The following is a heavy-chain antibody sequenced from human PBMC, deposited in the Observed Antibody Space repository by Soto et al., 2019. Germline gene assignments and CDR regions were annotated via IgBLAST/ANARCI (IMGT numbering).Heavy chain of an antibody. Sequence: LSLTCTVSSDSISSYYWSWIRQPPGKRLEWIGYISYSGSTDYNPSLKSRVTISGDTSKNQFSLKVSSVTAADTAVYYCARGTSWQLPFDYWGQGTLVTSPQ. CDR2: ISYSGST. CDR1: SDSISSYY. V-gene: IGHV4-59*01. J-gene: IGHJ4*02. CDR3: ARGTSWQLPFDY. D-gene: IGHD6-13*01.